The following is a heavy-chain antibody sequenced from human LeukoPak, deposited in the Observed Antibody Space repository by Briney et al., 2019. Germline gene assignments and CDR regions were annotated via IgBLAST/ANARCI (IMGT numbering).Heavy chain of an antibody. V-gene: IGHV3-7*03. Sequence: PGGSLRLSCAASGFTLTNYWMGWVRQAPGKGLEWGANIRREGSDRYYVDSVKGRFTISRDNAKNSLYLQMNSLRAEDTAVYYCARVRHGGNSYYFACRGEGTLVTVS. J-gene: IGHJ4*02. CDR1: GFTLTNYW. CDR2: IRREGSDR. CDR3: ARVRHGGNSYYFAC. D-gene: IGHD4-23*01.